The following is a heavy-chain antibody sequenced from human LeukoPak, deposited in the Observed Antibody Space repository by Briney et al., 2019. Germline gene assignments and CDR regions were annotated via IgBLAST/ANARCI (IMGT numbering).Heavy chain of an antibody. CDR1: GFTFSSYW. D-gene: IGHD3-10*01. Sequence: GGSLRLSCAASGFTFSSYWMSWVRQTPGKGLEWVAHLNQDGSERYYVDSVEGRFTISRENAKNSLYLQMNSLRAEDTAVYYCAKCGSGSNFDYWGQGSLVTVSS. V-gene: IGHV3-7*02. CDR2: LNQDGSER. J-gene: IGHJ4*02. CDR3: AKCGSGSNFDY.